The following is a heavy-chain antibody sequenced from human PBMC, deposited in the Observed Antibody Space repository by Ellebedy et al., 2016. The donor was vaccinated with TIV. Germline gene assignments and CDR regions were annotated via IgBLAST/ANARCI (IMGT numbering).Heavy chain of an antibody. J-gene: IGHJ1*01. CDR2: IIPIFGTA. V-gene: IGHV1-69*13. D-gene: IGHD3-10*01. CDR1: GGTFSSYA. Sequence: SVKVSXXASGGTFSSYAISWVRQAPGQGLEWMGGIIPIFGTANYALKFQGRVTITADESTSTAYMELSSLRSEDTAVYYCARGAVGMVRGVRGYFQHWGQGTLVTVSS. CDR3: ARGAVGMVRGVRGYFQH.